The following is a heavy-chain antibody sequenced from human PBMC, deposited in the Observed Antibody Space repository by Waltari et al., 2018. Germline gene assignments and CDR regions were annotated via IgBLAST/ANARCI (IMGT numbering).Heavy chain of an antibody. CDR3: ARAYLGELLDY. D-gene: IGHD1-26*01. V-gene: IGHV4-59*01. CDR2: ISYSGRT. CDR1: GGSISIYY. Sequence: QVQLQESGPGLVKPSETLSLTCTVSGGSISIYYWSWIRQPPGKGLGWIGYISYSGRTNYNPSLKSRVTISLDASNNQFSLKLNSVTAADTAVYFCARAYLGELLDYWGQGTLVTVSS. J-gene: IGHJ4*02.